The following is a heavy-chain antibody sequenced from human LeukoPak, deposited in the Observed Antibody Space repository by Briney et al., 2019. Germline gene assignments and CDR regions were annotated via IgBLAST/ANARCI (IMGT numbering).Heavy chain of an antibody. CDR1: GFTFSSYA. V-gene: IGHV3-23*01. Sequence: GGSLRLSCAASGFTFSSYAMSWVRQAPGKGLEWVSAISGSGGSTYYADSVKGRLTISRDNSKTTLYLQMNSLRAEDTAVYYCARGLSSVNDAFDIWGQGTMVTVSS. CDR2: ISGSGGST. D-gene: IGHD3-10*01. CDR3: ARGLSSVNDAFDI. J-gene: IGHJ3*02.